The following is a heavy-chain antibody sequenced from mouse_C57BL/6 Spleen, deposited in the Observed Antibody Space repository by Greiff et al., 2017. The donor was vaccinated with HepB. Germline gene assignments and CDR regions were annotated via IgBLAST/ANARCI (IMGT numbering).Heavy chain of an antibody. V-gene: IGHV1-81*01. J-gene: IGHJ2*01. CDR2: IYPRSGNT. CDR3: ARDLLRDYFDY. CDR1: GYTFTSYG. Sequence: QVQLKESGAELARPGASVKLSCKASGYTFTSYGISWVKQRTGQGLEWIGEIYPRSGNTYYNEKFKGKATLTADKSSSTAYMELRSLTSEDSAVYFCARDLLRDYFDYWGQGTTLTVSS. D-gene: IGHD6-1*01.